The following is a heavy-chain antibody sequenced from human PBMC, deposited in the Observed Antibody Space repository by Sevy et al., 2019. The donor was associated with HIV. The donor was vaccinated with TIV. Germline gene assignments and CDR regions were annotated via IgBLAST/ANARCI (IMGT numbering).Heavy chain of an antibody. J-gene: IGHJ5*02. D-gene: IGHD5-12*01. CDR2: INPNSGGT. CDR1: GYTFTSYG. CDR3: ATYSDYGGAFDP. Sequence: ASVKVSCKASGYTFTSYGISWVRQAPGQGLEWMGWINPNSGGTKFAQKFQRRVTMTRDTSISTAYMELSRLKSDDTAVFYCATYSDYGGAFDPWGQGTLVTVSS. V-gene: IGHV1-2*02.